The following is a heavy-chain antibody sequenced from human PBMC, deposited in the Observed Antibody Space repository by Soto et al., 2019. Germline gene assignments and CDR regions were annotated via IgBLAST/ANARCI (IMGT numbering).Heavy chain of an antibody. CDR3: ARVRGSYYYSLDV. V-gene: IGHV3-7*04. J-gene: IGHJ6*02. Sequence: EVQLVESGGGLVQPGGSLRLSCAASGFTFGGYWMSWVRQAPGRGLEWVATIKQDGSEEYYVDSVKGRFTISRDNAKNSLSLQINSLRAEDTAVFYCARVRGSYYYSLDVWGQGTTVTVSS. CDR1: GFTFGGYW. D-gene: IGHD3-10*01. CDR2: IKQDGSEE.